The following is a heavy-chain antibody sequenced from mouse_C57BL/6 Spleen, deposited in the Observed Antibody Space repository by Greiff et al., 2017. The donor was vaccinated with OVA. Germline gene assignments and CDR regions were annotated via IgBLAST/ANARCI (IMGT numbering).Heavy chain of an antibody. CDR1: GYTFTSYW. V-gene: IGHV1-55*01. D-gene: IGHD1-1*01. Sequence: QVHVKQPGAELVKPGASVKMSCKASGYTFTSYWITWVKQRPGQGLEWIGDIYPGSGSTNYNEKFKSKATLTVDTSSSTAYMQRSSLTSEDSAVYYCARGGTTVVDWYFDVWGTGTTVTVSS. CDR2: IYPGSGST. CDR3: ARGGTTVVDWYFDV. J-gene: IGHJ1*03.